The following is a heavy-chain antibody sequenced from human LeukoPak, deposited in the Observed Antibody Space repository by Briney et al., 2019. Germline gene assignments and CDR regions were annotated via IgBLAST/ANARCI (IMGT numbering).Heavy chain of an antibody. CDR3: ARVHAAYPFDY. Sequence: PGGSLRLSCAASGFTFSSYSMNWVRQAPGKGLEWVSYISTGSSTIYYADSVKGRFTISRDNAKNSLYLQTNSLRAEDTAVYYCARVHAAYPFDYWGQGTLVTVSS. CDR2: ISTGSSTI. D-gene: IGHD2-15*01. J-gene: IGHJ4*02. CDR1: GFTFSSYS. V-gene: IGHV3-48*01.